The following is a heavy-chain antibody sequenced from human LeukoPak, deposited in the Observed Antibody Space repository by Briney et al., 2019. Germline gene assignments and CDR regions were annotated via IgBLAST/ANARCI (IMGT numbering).Heavy chain of an antibody. Sequence: PGGSLRLSCAASGFSFSTYSMNWVRQAPGKGLESVSSISSSDYIYYADSLKGRFTVSRDNGKKSLYLQMSSLRAEDTAVYYCAREKSSSSWNFDYWGQGTLVTVSS. V-gene: IGHV3-21*01. CDR3: AREKSSSSWNFDY. CDR2: ISSSDYI. CDR1: GFSFSTYS. D-gene: IGHD6-13*01. J-gene: IGHJ4*02.